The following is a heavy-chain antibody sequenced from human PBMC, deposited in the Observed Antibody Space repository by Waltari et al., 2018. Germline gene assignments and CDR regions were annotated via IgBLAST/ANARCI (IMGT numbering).Heavy chain of an antibody. D-gene: IGHD3-10*01. Sequence: QVQLVESGGGVVQPGRSLRLSCAASGFTFSSYGMHWVRQAPGKGLEWVAVIWYDGSNKYYADSVKGRFTISRDNSKNTLYLQMNSLRAEDTAVYYCARGGWFRNAFDIWGQGTMVIVSS. CDR1: GFTFSSYG. CDR2: IWYDGSNK. CDR3: ARGGWFRNAFDI. V-gene: IGHV3-33*01. J-gene: IGHJ3*02.